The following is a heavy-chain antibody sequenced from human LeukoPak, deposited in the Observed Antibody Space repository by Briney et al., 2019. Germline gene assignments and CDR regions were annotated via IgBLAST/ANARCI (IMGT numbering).Heavy chain of an antibody. J-gene: IGHJ4*02. D-gene: IGHD2-2*01. CDR2: INHSGST. V-gene: IGHV4-34*01. CDR1: GGSFSGYY. Sequence: SETLSLTCAVYGGSFSGYYWSWIRQPPGKGLEWIGEINHSGSTNYNPSLKSRVTISVDTSKNQFSLKLSSVTAADTAVYHCARRGKYQLLSELDYWGQGTLVTVSS. CDR3: ARRGKYQLLSELDY.